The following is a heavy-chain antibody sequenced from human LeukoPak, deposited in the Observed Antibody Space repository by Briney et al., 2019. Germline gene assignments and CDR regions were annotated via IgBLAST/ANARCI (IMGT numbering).Heavy chain of an antibody. Sequence: GGSLRLSYAASGFTFSSYAMSWVRQAPGKGLEWVSAISGSGGSTYYADTVKGRFTISRDNSKNTLYLQMNSLRAEDTAVYYCAKGYYDYVWGSYYFDYWGQGTLVTVSS. V-gene: IGHV3-23*01. J-gene: IGHJ4*02. D-gene: IGHD3-16*01. CDR2: ISGSGGST. CDR3: AKGYYDYVWGSYYFDY. CDR1: GFTFSSYA.